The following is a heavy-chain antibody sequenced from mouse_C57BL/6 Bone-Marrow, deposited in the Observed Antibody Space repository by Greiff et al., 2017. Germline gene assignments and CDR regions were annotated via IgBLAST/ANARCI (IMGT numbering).Heavy chain of an antibody. CDR1: GFTFSSYG. V-gene: IGHV5-6*01. D-gene: IGHD3-2*02. Sequence: EAKLVESGGDLVKPGGSLKLSCAASGFTFSSYGMSWVRQTPDKRLEWVATISSGGSYTYYPDSVKGRFTISRDNAKNTLYLQMSSLKSEDTAMYYCARHDSSGYDWYFDVWGTGTTVTVSS. CDR3: ARHDSSGYDWYFDV. CDR2: ISSGGSYT. J-gene: IGHJ1*03.